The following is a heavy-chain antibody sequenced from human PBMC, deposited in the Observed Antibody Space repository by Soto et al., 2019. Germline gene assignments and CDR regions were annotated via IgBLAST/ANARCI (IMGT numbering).Heavy chain of an antibody. V-gene: IGHV1-18*01. D-gene: IGHD3-16*02. CDR3: ARVEITFGGVIVDAFDI. J-gene: IGHJ3*02. CDR2: ISAYNGNT. Sequence: QVQLVQSGAEVKKPGASVKVSCKASGYTFTSYGISWVRQAPGQGLEWMGWISAYNGNTNYAQKLQGRVTMTTDTYTSTAYMELRSLRSDDTAVYYCARVEITFGGVIVDAFDIWGQGTMVTVSS. CDR1: GYTFTSYG.